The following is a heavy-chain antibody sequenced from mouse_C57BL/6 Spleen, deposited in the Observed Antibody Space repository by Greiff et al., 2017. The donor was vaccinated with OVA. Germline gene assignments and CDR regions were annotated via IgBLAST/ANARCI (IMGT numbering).Heavy chain of an antibody. Sequence: QVQLQQPGAELVKPGASVKLSCKASGYTFTSYWMQWVKQRPGQGLEWIGEIDPSDSYTNYNQKFKGKATLTVDTSSSTAYMQLSSLTSADSAVYYCARGGDYGSSPWYFDVWGTGTTVTVSS. V-gene: IGHV1-50*01. J-gene: IGHJ1*03. D-gene: IGHD1-1*01. CDR1: GYTFTSYW. CDR2: IDPSDSYT. CDR3: ARGGDYGSSPWYFDV.